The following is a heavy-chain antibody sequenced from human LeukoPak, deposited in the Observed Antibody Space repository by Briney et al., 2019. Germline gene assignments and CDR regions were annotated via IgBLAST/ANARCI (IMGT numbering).Heavy chain of an antibody. D-gene: IGHD1-20*01. CDR3: ARGSNSIITGTRYYYYYYMDV. J-gene: IGHJ6*03. Sequence: SETLSLTCTVSGGSISSSSYYWGWIRQPPGKGLEWIGEINHSGSTNYNPSLKSRVTISVDTSKNQFSLKLSSVTAADTAVYYCARGSNSIITGTRYYYYYYMDVWGKGTTVTVSS. CDR2: INHSGST. V-gene: IGHV4-39*07. CDR1: GGSISSSSYY.